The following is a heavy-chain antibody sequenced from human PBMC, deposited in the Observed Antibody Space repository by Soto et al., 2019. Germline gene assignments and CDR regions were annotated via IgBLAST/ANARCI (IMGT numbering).Heavy chain of an antibody. D-gene: IGHD3-16*02. CDR1: GGTLSSHS. J-gene: IGHJ4*02. Sequence: ASVKVSCKASGGTLSSHSITWVRQAPGQGLEWMGKIITYNGKTNYAQKLQGRVTMTTDTSTSTAYIELRSLRSDDTAVYYCARYFGNYDYIWGSYRPGVFDYWGQGTLVTVSS. CDR3: ARYFGNYDYIWGSYRPGVFDY. V-gene: IGHV1-18*01. CDR2: IITYNGKT.